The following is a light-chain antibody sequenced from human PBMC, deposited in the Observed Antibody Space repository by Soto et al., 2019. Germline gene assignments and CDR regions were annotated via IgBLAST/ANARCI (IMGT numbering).Light chain of an antibody. CDR1: QSVSSSY. CDR3: QQYGSSPGT. J-gene: IGKJ1*01. Sequence: TQSPSTLSLSPGERATLSCRASQSVSSSYLAWYQQKPGQAPRLLIYGASSRATGIPDRFSGSGSGTDFTLTISRLEPEDFAVYYCQQYGSSPGTFGQGTKVEIK. V-gene: IGKV3-20*01. CDR2: GAS.